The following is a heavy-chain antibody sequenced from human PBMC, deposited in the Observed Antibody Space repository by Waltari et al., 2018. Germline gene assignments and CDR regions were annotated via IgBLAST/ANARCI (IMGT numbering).Heavy chain of an antibody. Sequence: QITLKESGPTLVKPTQTLTLTCTFSGFSLSTSGVGVGWIRQPPGKALEWLALIYWNDDKRYSPSLKSRLTITKDTSKNQVVLTMTNMDPVDTATYYCAHSTHIDYYYYYGMDVWGQGTTVTVSS. J-gene: IGHJ6*02. CDR1: GFSLSTSGVG. CDR3: AHSTHIDYYYYYGMDV. CDR2: IYWNDDK. V-gene: IGHV2-5*01.